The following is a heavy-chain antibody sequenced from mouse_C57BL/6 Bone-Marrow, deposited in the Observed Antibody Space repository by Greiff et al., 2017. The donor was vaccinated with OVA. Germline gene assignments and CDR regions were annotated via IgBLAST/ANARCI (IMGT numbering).Heavy chain of an antibody. CDR3: ARGYGSSYTDY. V-gene: IGHV1-81*01. Sequence: VQLQESGAELARPGASVKLSCKASGYTFTSYGISWVKQRTGQGLEWIGEIYPRSGNTYYNEKFKGKATLTADKSSSTAYMELRSLTSEDSAVYFCARGYGSSYTDYWGQGTTLTVSS. J-gene: IGHJ2*01. D-gene: IGHD1-1*01. CDR1: GYTFTSYG. CDR2: IYPRSGNT.